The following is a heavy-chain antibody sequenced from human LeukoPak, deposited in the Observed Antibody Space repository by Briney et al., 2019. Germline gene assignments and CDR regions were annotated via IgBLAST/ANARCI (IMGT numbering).Heavy chain of an antibody. CDR3: ASLRTMIGAFGI. CDR1: GGSFSGYY. J-gene: IGHJ3*02. Sequence: SETLSLTCAVYGGSFSGYYWNWIRQPPGKGLEWIGEINHSGSTNYNPSLQSRVTISVDMSKNQFSLKLTSVTAADTAVYYCASLRTMIGAFGIWGQGTMVTVSS. D-gene: IGHD3-22*01. V-gene: IGHV4-34*01. CDR2: INHSGST.